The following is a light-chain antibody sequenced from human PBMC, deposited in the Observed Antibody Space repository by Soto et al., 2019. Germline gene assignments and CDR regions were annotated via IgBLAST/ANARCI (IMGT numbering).Light chain of an antibody. J-gene: IGKJ1*01. Sequence: EIVMTQSPATLSVSPGERATLSCRASQSVSSNLAWYQQKSGQAPRLLIYGASTRATGIPARLSGSGSGIEFTLTISSLHSEHFAVYYCQQYKNWPTFGQGTKVEVK. CDR1: QSVSSN. CDR2: GAS. V-gene: IGKV3-15*01. CDR3: QQYKNWPT.